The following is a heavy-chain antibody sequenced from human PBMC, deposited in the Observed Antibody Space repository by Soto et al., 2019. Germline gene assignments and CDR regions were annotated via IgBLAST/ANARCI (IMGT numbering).Heavy chain of an antibody. D-gene: IGHD6-6*01. CDR1: GYSFITYG. CDR2: ITTYSGNT. CDR3: ARDPYSSSSRWFDP. V-gene: IGHV1-18*01. J-gene: IGHJ5*02. Sequence: QVQLIQSGAEVKKPGASVKLSCKASGYSFITYGISWVRQAPGQGLEWMGWITTYSGNTDYAQKFQGRVTMTTDTPTSTVYMELRSLRSDDTAVYYCARDPYSSSSRWFDPWGQGTLVTVSS.